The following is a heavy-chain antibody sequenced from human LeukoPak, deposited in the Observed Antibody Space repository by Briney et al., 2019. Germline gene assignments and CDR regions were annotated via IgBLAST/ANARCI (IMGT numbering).Heavy chain of an antibody. CDR2: IIPIFGTA. CDR1: GGTFSSYA. V-gene: IGHV1-69*13. J-gene: IGHJ4*02. D-gene: IGHD3-10*01. CDR3: ARAFGTLYGSGSY. Sequence: ASVKVSCKASGGTFSSYAISWVRQAPGQGLEWMGGIIPIFGTANYAQKFQGRVTITADESTSTAYMELSSLRSDDTAVYYCARAFGTLYGSGSYWGQGTLVTVSS.